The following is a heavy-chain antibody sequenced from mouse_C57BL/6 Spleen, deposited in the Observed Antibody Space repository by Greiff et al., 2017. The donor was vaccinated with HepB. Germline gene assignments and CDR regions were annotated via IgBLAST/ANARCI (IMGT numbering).Heavy chain of an antibody. D-gene: IGHD1-1*01. V-gene: IGHV7-1*01. CDR3: ARDVLLGYFDV. CDR2: SRNKANDYTT. CDR1: GFTFSDFY. J-gene: IGHJ1*03. Sequence: EVNVVESGGGLVQSGRSLRLSCATSGFTFSDFYMEWVRQAPGKGLEWIAASRNKANDYTTEYSASVKGRFIVSRDTSQSILYLQMNALRAEDTAIYYCARDVLLGYFDVWGTGTTVTVSS.